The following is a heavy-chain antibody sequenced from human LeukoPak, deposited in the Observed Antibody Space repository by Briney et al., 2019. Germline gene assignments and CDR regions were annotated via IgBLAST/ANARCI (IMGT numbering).Heavy chain of an antibody. D-gene: IGHD7-27*01. CDR3: VRTPPNWGFDY. CDR1: GYTFTSYG. Sequence: ASVKVSCKASGYTFTSYGISWVRQAPGQGLEWMGWISAYNGNTNYAQKLQGRVTMTSDSSISTAYMELSSLRSEDTAIYYCVRTPPNWGFDYWGQGTLVTVSS. J-gene: IGHJ4*02. CDR2: ISAYNGNT. V-gene: IGHV1-18*01.